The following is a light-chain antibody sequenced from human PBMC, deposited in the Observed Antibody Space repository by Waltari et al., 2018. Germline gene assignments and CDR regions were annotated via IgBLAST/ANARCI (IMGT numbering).Light chain of an antibody. J-gene: IGKJ4*01. CDR1: QRVGTY. CDR3: QQRSTWLA. Sequence: EVVLTQSPATLSLSPGERATLSCRASQRVGTYLGWYQQKPGQAPRLLIYDVSERATGIPDRFSGSGSGTDFTLTISSLEPEDSAVYYCQQRSTWLAFGGGTKVQIK. CDR2: DVS. V-gene: IGKV3-11*01.